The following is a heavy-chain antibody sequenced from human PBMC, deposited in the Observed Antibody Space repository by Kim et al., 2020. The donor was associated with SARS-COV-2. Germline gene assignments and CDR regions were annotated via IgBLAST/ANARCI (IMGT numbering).Heavy chain of an antibody. Sequence: SETLSLTCAVYGGSFSGYYWSWIRQPPGKGLEWIGEINHSGSTNYNPSLKSRVTISVDTSKNQFSLKLSSVTAADTAVYYCAREYSSSWYAFFDYWGQGTLVTVSS. V-gene: IGHV4-34*01. CDR3: AREYSSSWYAFFDY. CDR1: GGSFSGYY. CDR2: INHSGST. J-gene: IGHJ4*02. D-gene: IGHD6-13*01.